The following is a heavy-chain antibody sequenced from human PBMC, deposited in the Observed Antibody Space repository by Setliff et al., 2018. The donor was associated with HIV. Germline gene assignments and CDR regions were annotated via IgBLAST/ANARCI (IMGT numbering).Heavy chain of an antibody. CDR1: GGSISSPGYY. J-gene: IGHJ4*02. D-gene: IGHD4-17*01. Sequence: SETLSLTCTVSGGSISSPGYYWGWIRQHPGKGLEWIGYFYYTGSDYYNPSLKSRVTISVDTSKNQFSLKLRSVTAADTAVYYCARGAGLYGDYHVYWGQGTLVTVPQ. V-gene: IGHV4-31*03. CDR3: ARGAGLYGDYHVY. CDR2: FYYTGSD.